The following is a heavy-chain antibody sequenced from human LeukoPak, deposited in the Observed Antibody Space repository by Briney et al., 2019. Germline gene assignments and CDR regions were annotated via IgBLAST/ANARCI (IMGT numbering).Heavy chain of an antibody. J-gene: IGHJ6*02. V-gene: IGHV3-21*01. CDR3: ARDPKFIAVAGSYYYGMDV. D-gene: IGHD6-19*01. CDR1: GFTFSSYS. Sequence: GGSLRLSCAASGFTFSSYSMNWVRQAPGKGLEWVSSISSSSSYIYYADSVKGRFTISRDNAKNSLYLQMNSLRAEDTAVYYCARDPKFIAVAGSYYYGMDVWGQGTTVTVSS. CDR2: ISSSSSYI.